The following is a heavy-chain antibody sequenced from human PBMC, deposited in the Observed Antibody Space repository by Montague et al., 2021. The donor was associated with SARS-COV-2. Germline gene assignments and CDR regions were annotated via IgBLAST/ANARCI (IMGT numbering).Heavy chain of an antibody. CDR3: ASTYGGNLGYYYYYMDV. CDR2: IYYSGST. CDR1: GGSISSGGYY. D-gene: IGHD4-23*01. J-gene: IGHJ6*03. Sequence: LRLSCTVSGGSISSGGYYWSWIRLHPGKGLEWIGYIYYSGSTYYNPSLKSRVTISVDTSKNQFSLKLSSVTAADTAVYYCASTYGGNLGYYYYYMDVWGKGTTVTVSS. V-gene: IGHV4-31*03.